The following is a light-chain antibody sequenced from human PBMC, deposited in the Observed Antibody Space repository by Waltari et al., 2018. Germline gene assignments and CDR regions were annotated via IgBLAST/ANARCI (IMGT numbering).Light chain of an antibody. CDR2: KAS. CDR3: QENNSNSLRT. CDR1: QSSSNW. V-gene: IGKV1-5*03. J-gene: IGKJ4*01. Sequence: DIQLPHSPSTLSASVGARVTITCRDSQSSSNWLPWYQQKPGNASQLLIYKASTLESGVASRFSCSGYGTEFTLTISSLQPDEFATDYGQENNSNSLRTFGGGPTVE.